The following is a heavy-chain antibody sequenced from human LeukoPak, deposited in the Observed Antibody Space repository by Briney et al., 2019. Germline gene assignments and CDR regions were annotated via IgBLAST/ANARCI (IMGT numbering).Heavy chain of an antibody. CDR1: GYTFTGYY. CDR3: ARDRDYDFWSRFDP. D-gene: IGHD3-3*01. CDR2: INPNSGGT. J-gene: IGHJ5*02. V-gene: IGHV1-2*02. Sequence: GASVKVSCKASGYTFTGYYMHWVRQAPGQGLEWMGWINPNSGGTNYAQKFQGRVTMTRDTSISTAYMELSRLRSDDTAVYYCARDRDYDFWSRFDPWGQGTLVTVSS.